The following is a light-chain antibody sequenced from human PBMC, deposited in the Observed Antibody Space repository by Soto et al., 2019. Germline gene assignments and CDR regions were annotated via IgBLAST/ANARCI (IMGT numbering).Light chain of an antibody. CDR3: QQRTNWLYT. CDR1: QSVSTY. Sequence: EIVLTQSPATLSLSPGERATLSCRASQSVSTYSAWYQQKPGQAPRLLIHDASNRASGVPARFSGSGSGTDFTLTISSLEPEDFAVYYCQQRTNWLYTFGQGTKLEIK. J-gene: IGKJ2*01. CDR2: DAS. V-gene: IGKV3-11*01.